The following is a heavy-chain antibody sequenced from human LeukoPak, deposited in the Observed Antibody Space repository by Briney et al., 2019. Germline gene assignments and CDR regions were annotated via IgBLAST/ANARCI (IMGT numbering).Heavy chain of an antibody. CDR3: ARNGARYCSSTSCYGY. Sequence: SETLSLTCAVYGGSFSGYYWSWIRQPPGKGLEWIGEINHSGSTNYNPSLKSRLTISVDTSKNQFSLKLSSVTAADTAVYYCARNGARYCSSTSCYGYWGQGTLVTVSS. CDR1: GGSFSGYY. D-gene: IGHD2-2*01. J-gene: IGHJ4*02. V-gene: IGHV4-34*01. CDR2: INHSGST.